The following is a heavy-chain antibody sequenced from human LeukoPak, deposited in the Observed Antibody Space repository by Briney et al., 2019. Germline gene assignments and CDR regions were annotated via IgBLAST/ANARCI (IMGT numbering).Heavy chain of an antibody. J-gene: IGHJ5*02. D-gene: IGHD3-22*01. Sequence: GGSLRLSCAASGFTFSSYSMNWVRQAPGKGLEWVSSSSSSSSYIYYADSVKGRFTISRDNAKKSLYLQMNSLRAEDTAVYYCARTYYYDSSGYREDWFDPWGQGTLVTVSS. CDR1: GFTFSSYS. CDR2: SSSSSSYI. CDR3: ARTYYYDSSGYREDWFDP. V-gene: IGHV3-21*01.